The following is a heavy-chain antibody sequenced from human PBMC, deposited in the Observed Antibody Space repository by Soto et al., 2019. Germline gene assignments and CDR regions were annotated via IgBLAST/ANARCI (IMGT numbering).Heavy chain of an antibody. CDR3: ARVVSIYRGAYITDY. Sequence: ASLKVSCKTSGYSFTSYGISWVRQAPGQGLEWMGWISTYNGKTNYAQNFQGRVTMTTDTSTSTAYMELRSLRSDDTAVYYCARVVSIYRGAYITDYWGQGTLVTVSS. CDR1: GYSFTSYG. J-gene: IGHJ4*02. D-gene: IGHD5-12*01. V-gene: IGHV1-18*01. CDR2: ISTYNGKT.